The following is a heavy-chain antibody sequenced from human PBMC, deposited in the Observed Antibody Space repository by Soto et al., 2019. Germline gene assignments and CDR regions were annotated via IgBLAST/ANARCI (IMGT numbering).Heavy chain of an antibody. V-gene: IGHV4-39*01. CDR3: ARQRTSVVTQAYFDS. CDR2: LYYSGST. CDR1: GDSINNRSYY. D-gene: IGHD2-21*02. J-gene: IGHJ4*02. Sequence: SETLSLTCTVTGDSINNRSYYWGWIRQPPGKGLEWIGSLYYSGSTYNNPSLKSRVSMSVDTSKNQFSLKLRSVTAADTALYYCARQRTSVVTQAYFDSWGQGSLVTV.